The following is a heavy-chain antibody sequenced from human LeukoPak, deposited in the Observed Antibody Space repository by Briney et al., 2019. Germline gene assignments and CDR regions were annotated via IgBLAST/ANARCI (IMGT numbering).Heavy chain of an antibody. Sequence: ASVKVSCKASGYTFTSYGISWVRQAPGQGLEWMGWISAYNGNTNYAQKLQGRVTMTTDTSTSTAYMELRSLRSDDTAVYYCATRLWIQLSGWYFDLWGRGTLVTVSS. D-gene: IGHD5-18*01. CDR2: ISAYNGNT. CDR1: GYTFTSYG. V-gene: IGHV1-18*01. J-gene: IGHJ2*01. CDR3: ATRLWIQLSGWYFDL.